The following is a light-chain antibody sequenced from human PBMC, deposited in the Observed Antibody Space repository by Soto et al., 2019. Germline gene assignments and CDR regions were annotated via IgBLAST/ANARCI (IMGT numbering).Light chain of an antibody. V-gene: IGLV2-14*01. CDR3: CSYTSGTSV. Sequence: QSALAQPASVSGSPGQSITISCTGTSTDVTGRNYVSWYQQHPGKAPKVIIYEVTNRPSGISNRFSGSKSGNTASLTIYGLTAEDEAPYNCCSYTSGTSVFGTGTKVTVL. CDR2: EVT. J-gene: IGLJ1*01. CDR1: STDVTGRNY.